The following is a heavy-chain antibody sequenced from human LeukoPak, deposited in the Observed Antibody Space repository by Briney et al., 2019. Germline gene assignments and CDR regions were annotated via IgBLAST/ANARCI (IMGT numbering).Heavy chain of an antibody. V-gene: IGHV3-23*01. CDR2: ISGSGGST. D-gene: IGHD3-10*02. CDR1: GFTFSSYA. CDR3: AELGITMIGGV. J-gene: IGHJ6*04. Sequence: GGSLRLSCAASGFTFSSYAMTWARQAPGKGLQWVSSISGSGGSTYYADSVKGRFTISRDNAKNSLYLQMNSLRAEDTAVYYCAELGITMIGGVWGKGTTVTISS.